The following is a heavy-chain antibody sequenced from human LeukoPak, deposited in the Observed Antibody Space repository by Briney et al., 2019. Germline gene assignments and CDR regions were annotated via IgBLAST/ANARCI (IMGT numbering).Heavy chain of an antibody. CDR2: IYYTGSP. CDR1: GGSISSSSYY. CDR3: ARDGTMMSGGAFDI. D-gene: IGHD3-22*01. Sequence: KPSETLSLTCAVSGGSISSSSYYWGWIRQPPGQGLEWIGSIYYTGSPYYNPSLKSRVTISVDTSKNQFSLKLSSVTAADTAVYYCARDGTMMSGGAFDIWGQGTMVTVSS. V-gene: IGHV4-39*07. J-gene: IGHJ3*02.